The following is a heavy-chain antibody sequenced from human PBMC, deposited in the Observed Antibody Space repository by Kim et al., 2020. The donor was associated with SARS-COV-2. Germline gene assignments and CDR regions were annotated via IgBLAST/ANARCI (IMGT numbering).Heavy chain of an antibody. Sequence: GGSLRLSCAASGFTFNAHWMHWVRQAPGKGLVWVSRVNGDGGDAGYADSVKGRFTISRDNAKNTLFLQMDSLSADDTALYYCAAAPWGPIHFWGQGALVTVSS. V-gene: IGHV3-74*01. CDR1: GFTFNAHW. D-gene: IGHD2-21*01. J-gene: IGHJ1*01. CDR3: AAAPWGPIHF. CDR2: VNGDGGDA.